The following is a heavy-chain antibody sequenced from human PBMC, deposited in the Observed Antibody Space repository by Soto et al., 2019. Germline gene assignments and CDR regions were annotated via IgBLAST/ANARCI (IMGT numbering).Heavy chain of an antibody. Sequence: KDSETMSLTCTVSGDSISSGGYYFNWIRQHPGRGLEWIGYIYNSGNTYYTPSLESRVTISLDTSNNQFSLNLSSVTAADTAVYYCARDQGGVWALDSWGQGTLVTVSS. J-gene: IGHJ4*02. CDR2: IYNSGNT. CDR3: ARDQGGVWALDS. V-gene: IGHV4-31*03. D-gene: IGHD2-8*01. CDR1: GDSISSGGYY.